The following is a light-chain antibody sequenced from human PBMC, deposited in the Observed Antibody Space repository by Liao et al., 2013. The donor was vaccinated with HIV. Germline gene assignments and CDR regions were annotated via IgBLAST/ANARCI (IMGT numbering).Light chain of an antibody. Sequence: SYVLTQPPSVSVAPGKTARITCGGNNIGSKSVHWYQQKPGQAPVXVIYKDSERPSGIPERFSGSSSGTTVTLTISGVQAEDEADYYCQSADSSGTSWVFGGGTKLTVL. CDR3: QSADSSGTSWV. CDR1: NIGSKS. CDR2: KDS. V-gene: IGLV3-25*03. J-gene: IGLJ3*02.